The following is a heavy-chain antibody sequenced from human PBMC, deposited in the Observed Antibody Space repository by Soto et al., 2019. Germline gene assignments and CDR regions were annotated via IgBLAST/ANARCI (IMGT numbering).Heavy chain of an antibody. D-gene: IGHD1-26*01. J-gene: IGHJ6*02. CDR2: INHSGST. CDR3: ARVKGWELLPHYYYYYGMDA. CDR1: GGSICSSGYY. V-gene: IGHV4-39*07. Sequence: SETLSLTCTVSGGSICSSGYYWSWIRQPPGKGLEWIGEINHSGSTNYNPSLKSRVTISVDTSKNQFSLKLSSVTAADTAVYYCARVKGWELLPHYYYYYGMDAWGQGTTVTVSS.